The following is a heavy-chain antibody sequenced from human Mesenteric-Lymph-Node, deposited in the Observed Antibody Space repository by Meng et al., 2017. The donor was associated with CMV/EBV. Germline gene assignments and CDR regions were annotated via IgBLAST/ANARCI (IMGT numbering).Heavy chain of an antibody. CDR2: IYHSGTT. V-gene: IGHV4-4*02. CDR1: GDSISRGNW. J-gene: IGHJ4*02. Sequence: TLSLTCTVPGDSISRGNWWSWVRQPPEKGLEWIGEIYHSGTTNYNPSLKSRVIISVDKSKNQFSLNLKSVTAADTAVYYCARGEGAFYWGQGTLVTVSS. CDR3: ARGEGAFY.